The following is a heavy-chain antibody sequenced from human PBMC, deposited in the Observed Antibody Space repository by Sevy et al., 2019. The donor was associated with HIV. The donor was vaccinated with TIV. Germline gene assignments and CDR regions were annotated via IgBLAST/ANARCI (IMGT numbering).Heavy chain of an antibody. CDR1: GYTCTGYY. CDR2: INPDSGGP. Sequence: ASVKVSCKASGYTCTGYYMHWVRQAPGQGLQWMGWINPDSGGPNYAPKFQGRVTLTRDTSISTAYMELSRLKSDDTAVYYCVRDDRDGYFEYWGQRTLVTVSS. J-gene: IGHJ4*02. V-gene: IGHV1-2*02. CDR3: VRDDRDGYFEY.